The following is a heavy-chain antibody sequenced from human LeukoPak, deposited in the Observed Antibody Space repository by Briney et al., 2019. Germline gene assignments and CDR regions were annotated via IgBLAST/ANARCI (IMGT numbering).Heavy chain of an antibody. D-gene: IGHD1-14*01. J-gene: IGHJ4*02. CDR2: INDVSADI. CDR1: EFTFSLYA. CDR3: ARDTYQPGRIDS. V-gene: IGHV3-21*05. Sequence: GGSLRLSCAASEFTFSLYAMNWVRQAPGKGLEWISYINDVSADIHYADSVKGRFTISRDNAENTLYLQMSSLRAEDTAVYYCARDTYQPGRIDSWGQGTLVIVSS.